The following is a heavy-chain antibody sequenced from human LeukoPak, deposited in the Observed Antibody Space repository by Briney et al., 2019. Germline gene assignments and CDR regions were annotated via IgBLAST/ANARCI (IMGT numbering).Heavy chain of an antibody. CDR2: IIPILGIA. D-gene: IGHD3-22*01. CDR1: GGTFSSYA. V-gene: IGHV1-69*04. CDR3: ATEMPYYDSTRPDY. Sequence: GASVKVSCKASGGTFSSYAISWVRQAPGQGLEWMGRIIPILGIANYAQKFQGRVTITADKSTSTAYMELSSLRSEDTAVYYCATEMPYYDSTRPDYWGQGTLVTVSS. J-gene: IGHJ4*02.